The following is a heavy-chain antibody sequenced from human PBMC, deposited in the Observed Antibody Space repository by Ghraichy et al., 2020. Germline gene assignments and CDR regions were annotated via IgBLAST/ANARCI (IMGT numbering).Heavy chain of an antibody. V-gene: IGHV3-23*01. CDR1: GFTFSSYA. CDR2: ISGSGSST. J-gene: IGHJ4*02. Sequence: GGSLRLPCAGSGFTFSSYAMSWVRQAPGKGLEWVSGISGSGSSTYYADSVKGRFAISRDNSKDTLFLQMNSLRADDTAVYYCAKARAGLPYYSGWYDWGQGTLVTVSS. D-gene: IGHD6-19*01. CDR3: AKARAGLPYYSGWYD.